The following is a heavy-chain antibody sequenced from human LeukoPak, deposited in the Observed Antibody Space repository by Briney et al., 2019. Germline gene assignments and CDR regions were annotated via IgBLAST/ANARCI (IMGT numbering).Heavy chain of an antibody. CDR1: GGSFSGYY. J-gene: IGHJ4*02. Sequence: SETLSLTCAVYGGSFSGYYRSWIRQPPGKGLEWIGEINHSGSTNYNPSLKSRVTISVDTSKNQFSLKLSSVTAADTAVYYCAQKGEQTGSSSWYSPVDYWGQGTLVTVSS. D-gene: IGHD6-13*01. CDR2: INHSGST. CDR3: AQKGEQTGSSSWYSPVDY. V-gene: IGHV4-34*01.